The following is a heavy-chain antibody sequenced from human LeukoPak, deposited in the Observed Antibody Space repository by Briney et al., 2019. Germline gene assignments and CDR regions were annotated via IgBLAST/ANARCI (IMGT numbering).Heavy chain of an antibody. CDR3: ARVRWGGYYYYGMDV. J-gene: IGHJ6*02. CDR1: GFTFSDYY. D-gene: IGHD3-10*01. V-gene: IGHV3-11*01. CDR2: ISSSGSTI. Sequence: GGSLRLSCAASGFTFSDYYMSWIRQAPEKGLEWVSYISSSGSTIYYADSVKGRFTISRDNAKNSLYLQMNSLRAEDTAVYYCARVRWGGYYYYGMDVWGQGTTVTVSS.